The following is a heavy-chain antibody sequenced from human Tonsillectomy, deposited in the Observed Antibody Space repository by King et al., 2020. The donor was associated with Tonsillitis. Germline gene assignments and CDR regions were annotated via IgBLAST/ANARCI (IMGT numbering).Heavy chain of an antibody. J-gene: IGHJ4*02. CDR1: GYTFTSYG. CDR2: ISAYNGNT. V-gene: IGHV1-18*04. CDR3: ARDFEGYISGWPNFDY. Sequence: QLVQSGAEVKKPGASVKVSCKASGYTFTSYGISWVRQAPGQGLEWMGWISAYNGNTNYAQKLQGRVTMTTDTSTTTAYMELRSLRSDDTAVYYCARDFEGYISGWPNFDYCGPGALFSVSS. D-gene: IGHD6-19*01.